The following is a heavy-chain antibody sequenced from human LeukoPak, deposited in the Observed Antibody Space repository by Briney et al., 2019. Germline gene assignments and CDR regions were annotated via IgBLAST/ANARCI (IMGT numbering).Heavy chain of an antibody. Sequence: GGSLRLSCAASGFTFNSYWMNWVRQAPGKGLEWVANIKRDGSEKYYVDSVKGRFTISRDNAKNSLYLQMNSLRAEDTAVYYCARDGYYLDAFDIWGQGTMVTVSS. CDR3: ARDGYYLDAFDI. CDR2: IKRDGSEK. D-gene: IGHD3-22*01. J-gene: IGHJ3*02. CDR1: GFTFNSYW. V-gene: IGHV3-7*01.